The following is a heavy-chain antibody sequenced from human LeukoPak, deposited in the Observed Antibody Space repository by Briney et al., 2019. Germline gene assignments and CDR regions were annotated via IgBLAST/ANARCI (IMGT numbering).Heavy chain of an antibody. J-gene: IGHJ5*02. CDR2: INQDETEK. D-gene: IGHD1-26*01. CDR1: GFTFSSYT. V-gene: IGHV3-7*01. CDR3: AKSGGFFDT. Sequence: GRSLRLSCAASGFTFSSYTMHWVRQAPGKGLEWVANINQDETEKFYVDSVVGRFTISRDNGKNFLYLQMNSLRAEDTAVYYCAKSGGFFDTWGQGTLVTVSS.